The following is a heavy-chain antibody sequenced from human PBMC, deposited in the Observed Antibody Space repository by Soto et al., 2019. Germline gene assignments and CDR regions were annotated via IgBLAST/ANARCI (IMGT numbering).Heavy chain of an antibody. CDR1: GASITSNH. Sequence: QVQLQESGPRLVKPSETLSLTCSVSGASITSNHWTWIRQPPGKGLEWIGCMYDRVTTRYDSFFKGRVTISIDTAKNQFTLTLSSVTAAGTSVYDCATDEMGGAGRGRWGQGTLVTVSS. D-gene: IGHD1-26*01. CDR3: ATDEMGGAGRGR. V-gene: IGHV4-59*01. J-gene: IGHJ4*02. CDR2: MYDRVTT.